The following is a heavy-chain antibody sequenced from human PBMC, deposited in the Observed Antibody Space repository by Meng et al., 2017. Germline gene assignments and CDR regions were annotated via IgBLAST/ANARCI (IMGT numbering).Heavy chain of an antibody. V-gene: IGHV3-23*01. CDR3: AKDISSGWTQYYYGLDV. CDR2: ISGSGGST. CDR1: GFTFSSYA. J-gene: IGHJ6*02. Sequence: GESLKISCAASGFTFSSYAMSWVRQAPGKGLEWVSAISGSGGSTYYADSVKGRFTISRDNSKNSLYLQMNSLRVEDSALYYCAKDISSGWTQYYYGLDVWGQGTTVTVSS. D-gene: IGHD6-19*01.